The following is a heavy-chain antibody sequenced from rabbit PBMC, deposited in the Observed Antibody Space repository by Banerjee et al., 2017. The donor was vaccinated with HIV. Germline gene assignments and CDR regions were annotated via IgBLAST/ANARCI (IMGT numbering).Heavy chain of an antibody. J-gene: IGHJ4*01. CDR3: TGSSYYDYFNL. CDR1: GFSFSSGYY. CDR2: IDGGSSDKT. V-gene: IGHV1S40*01. D-gene: IGHD8-1*01. Sequence: QSLEESGGDMVKPGASLTLTCTASGFSFSSGYYMSWVRQAPGKGLEWIARIDGGSSDKTYYANWAKGRFTISKSTSLNTVTLQMTSLSAADTATYFCTGSSYYDYFNLWGPGTLVTVS.